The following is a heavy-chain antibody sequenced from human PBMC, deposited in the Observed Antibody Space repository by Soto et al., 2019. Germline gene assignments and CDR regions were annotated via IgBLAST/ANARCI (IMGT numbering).Heavy chain of an antibody. V-gene: IGHV3-30-3*01. D-gene: IGHD3-10*01. CDR3: ARDGGAY. Sequence: QVQLVESGGGVVQPGRSLRLSCAASGFTFSSYAMLWVRRAPGKGLEWMAVMSYDGSNKYYADSVKGRFTISRDNSKNPLYMQMNSLRPEDTALYYCARDGGAYWGQGTLVIVSS. CDR1: GFTFSSYA. CDR2: MSYDGSNK. J-gene: IGHJ4*02.